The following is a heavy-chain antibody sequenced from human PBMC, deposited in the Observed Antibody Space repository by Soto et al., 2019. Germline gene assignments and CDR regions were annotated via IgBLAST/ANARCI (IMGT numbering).Heavy chain of an antibody. CDR3: ARLGDYYQAFDY. CDR2: IYYTGTT. Sequence: SETLSLTCTVSGDSISSGDYYWSWFRQPPGKGLEWIGYIYYTGTTNYFPSLKSRATISVDTSRNQFSLNLTSVTAADTAVYYCARLGDYYQAFDYWGQGTLVTVSS. V-gene: IGHV4-61*08. CDR1: GDSISSGDYY. D-gene: IGHD3-22*01. J-gene: IGHJ4*02.